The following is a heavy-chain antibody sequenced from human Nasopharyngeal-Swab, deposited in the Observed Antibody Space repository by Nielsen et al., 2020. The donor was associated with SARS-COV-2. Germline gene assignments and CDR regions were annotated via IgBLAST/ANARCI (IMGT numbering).Heavy chain of an antibody. Sequence: ASVKVSCKTSGYTFASFDINWVRQATGRGLEWVGWMNLDSGDTHYAQEFQGKVTLTRDTSRSNAYMELSSLRSEDTAVYYCARGPRPKRHLDYWGQGTLVTVSS. CDR1: GYTFASFD. V-gene: IGHV1-8*01. CDR2: MNLDSGDT. CDR3: ARGPRPKRHLDY. D-gene: IGHD1-1*01. J-gene: IGHJ4*02.